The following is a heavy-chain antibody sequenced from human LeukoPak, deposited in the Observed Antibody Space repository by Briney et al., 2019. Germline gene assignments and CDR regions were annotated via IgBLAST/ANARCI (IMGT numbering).Heavy chain of an antibody. CDR3: AREAARPCFAY. V-gene: IGHV4-38-2*02. D-gene: IGHD6-6*01. Sequence: SETLSLTSTVSGDSLRRGFYWGWIRQPPGKGLEWIGSMFHSGSTYLNPSLRSRISISDDTSKNQFYLTLSSMSAADSAMDSCAREAARPCFAYWGQGALVTVSS. J-gene: IGHJ4*02. CDR1: GDSLRRGFY. CDR2: MFHSGST.